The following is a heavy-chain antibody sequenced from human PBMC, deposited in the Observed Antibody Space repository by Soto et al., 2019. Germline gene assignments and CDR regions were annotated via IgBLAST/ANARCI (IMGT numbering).Heavy chain of an antibody. J-gene: IGHJ1*01. D-gene: IGHD3-10*01. V-gene: IGHV3-11*01. CDR3: AREGNRFQH. CDR2: ISGTSNTI. CDR1: GFTFNDYY. Sequence: QVRLVESGGGLVKPGGSLRLSCAASGFTFNDYYMSWIRQAPGKGLEWLSYISGTSNTIYYADSVKGRFIISRDNAKNSLYLQMNSLRAEDTAVYYCAREGNRFQHWGQGTLVTVSS.